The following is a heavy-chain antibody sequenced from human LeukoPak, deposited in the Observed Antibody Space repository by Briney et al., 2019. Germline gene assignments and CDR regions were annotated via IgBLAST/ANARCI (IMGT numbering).Heavy chain of an antibody. J-gene: IGHJ4*02. CDR2: ISGSGGST. D-gene: IGHD3-9*01. V-gene: IGHV3-23*01. CDR3: AKDKTISDPFDY. CDR1: GFTFSSYA. Sequence: GGSLRLSCAASGFTFSSYAMSWVRQAPGKGLEWVSAISGSGGSTYYADSVKGRFTISRDNSKNTLYLQITGLRAEDTAIYYCAKDKTISDPFDYWGQGTLVTVPS.